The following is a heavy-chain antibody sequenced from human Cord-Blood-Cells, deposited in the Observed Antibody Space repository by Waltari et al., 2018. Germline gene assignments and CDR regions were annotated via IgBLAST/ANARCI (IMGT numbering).Heavy chain of an antibody. CDR3: AIDPGIAAAADY. Sequence: QLQLLQSGAEVTTPGSSVTVSCKAAGRTLTGFAISWLRQAPGQGLEWMGRIIPSLGIANYAQKFQGRVTITADKSTSTAYMELSSLRSEDTAVYYCAIDPGIAAAADYWGQGTLVTVSS. J-gene: IGHJ4*02. CDR1: GRTLTGFA. D-gene: IGHD6-13*01. CDR2: IIPSLGIA. V-gene: IGHV1-69*09.